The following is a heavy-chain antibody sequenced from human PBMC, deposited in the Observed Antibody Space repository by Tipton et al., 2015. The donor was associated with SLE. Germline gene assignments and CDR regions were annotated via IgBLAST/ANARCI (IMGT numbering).Heavy chain of an antibody. Sequence: TLSLTCAVSGYSISSGYYWGWIRQPPGKGLEWIATIFHTGSTYYNPSLKSRVTISVDTSKNQFSLRVSPVIAADTAVYYCARMFRAASGGFDYWGQGTLVTVSS. J-gene: IGHJ4*02. CDR1: GYSISSGYY. D-gene: IGHD6-13*01. V-gene: IGHV4-38-2*01. CDR3: ARMFRAASGGFDY. CDR2: IFHTGST.